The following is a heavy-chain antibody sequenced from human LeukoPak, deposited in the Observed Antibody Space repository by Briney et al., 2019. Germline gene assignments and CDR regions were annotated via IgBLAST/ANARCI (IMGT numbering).Heavy chain of an antibody. CDR1: GVSISSQY. CDR2: IYYSGST. Sequence: PSETLSLTCTVPGVSISSQYWNWIRQPPGKGLEWIVFIYYSGSTNYNRSLKSRVTISVDTSKNRFSLKLCSVTAADTAVYYCARHRLVGNVNGYCDYGGQRTLVTVSS. CDR3: ARHRLVGNVNGYCDY. J-gene: IGHJ4*02. V-gene: IGHV4-59*08. D-gene: IGHD6-6*01.